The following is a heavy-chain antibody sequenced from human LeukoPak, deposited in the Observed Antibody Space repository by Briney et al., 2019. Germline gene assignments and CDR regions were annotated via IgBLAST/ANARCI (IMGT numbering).Heavy chain of an antibody. CDR2: IIPIFGTA. CDR3: ARVAYGSGSRLIDC. D-gene: IGHD3-10*01. J-gene: IGHJ4*02. V-gene: IGHV1-69*05. Sequence: SVKVSCKASGGTFSSYAISWVRQAPGQGLEWMGGIIPIFGTANCAQKFQGRVTITTDESTSTAYMELSSLRSEDTAVYYCARVAYGSGSRLIDCWGQGTLVTISS. CDR1: GGTFSSYA.